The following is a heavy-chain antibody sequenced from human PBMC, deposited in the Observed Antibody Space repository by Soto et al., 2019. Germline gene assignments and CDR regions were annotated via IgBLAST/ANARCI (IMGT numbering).Heavy chain of an antibody. CDR1: GFSFSSFA. V-gene: IGHV3-23*01. CDR3: AKGHTLAQAGIFDP. Sequence: EVELLASGGGLVQPGGSLRLSCAASGFSFSSFAMNWVRQAPGKGLEWVSSIRGSADTTFYADSVKGRFTISRDNSKNSLYLQMNSLRADDTAVYYCAKGHTLAQAGIFDPWGQGTLVVGSP. CDR2: IRGSADTT. J-gene: IGHJ5*02. D-gene: IGHD6-13*01.